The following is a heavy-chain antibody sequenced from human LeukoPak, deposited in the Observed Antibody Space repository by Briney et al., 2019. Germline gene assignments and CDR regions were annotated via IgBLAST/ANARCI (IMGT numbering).Heavy chain of an antibody. J-gene: IGHJ4*02. V-gene: IGHV4-61*02. CDR3: ARGTYCGGDCYFDY. Sequence: SQTLSLTCAVSGGSISSGSYYWSWIRQPAGKGLEWIGRIYTSGSTNYNPSLKSRVTISVDTSKNQFSLKLSSVTAADTAVYYGARGTYCGGDCYFDYWGQGTLVTVSS. CDR1: GGSISSGSYY. D-gene: IGHD2-21*02. CDR2: IYTSGST.